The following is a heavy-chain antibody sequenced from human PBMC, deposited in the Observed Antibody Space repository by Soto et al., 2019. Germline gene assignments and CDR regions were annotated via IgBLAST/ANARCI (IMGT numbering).Heavy chain of an antibody. V-gene: IGHV4-39*01. CDR3: ARRPLGYFDY. CDR2: IYYSGST. CDR1: GGSISSSSYY. J-gene: IGHJ4*02. Sequence: SGTLSLTCTVSGGSISSSSYYWGWIRQPPGKGLEWIGSIYYSGSTYYNPSLKSRVTISVDTSKNQFSLKLSSVTAADTAVYYGARRPLGYFDYWGQGTLVTVSS.